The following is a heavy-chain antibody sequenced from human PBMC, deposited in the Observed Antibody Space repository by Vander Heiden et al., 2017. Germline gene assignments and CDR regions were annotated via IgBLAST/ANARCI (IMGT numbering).Heavy chain of an antibody. V-gene: IGHV4-34*01. D-gene: IGHD4-17*01. J-gene: IGHJ4*02. CDR1: GGSFTNYY. CDR3: ARANYADYAAFDY. Sequence: QVQLQQWGAGLLQPSETLSLTCSVYGGSFTNYYWWCVRQPPGKGLECIGEINHSGGTRYNPSLKSRVTMSVDPSRSQFSLKVNSLTAADTAVYYCARANYADYAAFDYWGQGTLVTVSS. CDR2: INHSGGT.